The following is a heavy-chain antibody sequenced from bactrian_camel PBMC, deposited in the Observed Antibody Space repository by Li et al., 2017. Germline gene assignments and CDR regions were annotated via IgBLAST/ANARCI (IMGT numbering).Heavy chain of an antibody. CDR2: ISSDGTT. J-gene: IGHJ4*01. D-gene: IGHD7*01. V-gene: IGHV3S53*01. CDR1: SNSVNIRC. Sequence: HVQLVESGGGSVQAGGSLRLSCEDSSNSVNIRCMGWYRQSLGKERDYESRELVASISSDGTTTYADSVKGRVTISVDRNKNTMYLQMNGLKTEDTAVYYCQPAGRSYVDIACRASLGQGTQVTVSS.